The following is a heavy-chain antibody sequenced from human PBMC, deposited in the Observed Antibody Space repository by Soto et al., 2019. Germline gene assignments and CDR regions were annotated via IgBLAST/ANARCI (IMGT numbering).Heavy chain of an antibody. CDR3: ANNYYYYYMDV. CDR2: ISGSGDST. Sequence: EVQLLESGGGLVQPGGSLRLSCAASGFTFSTYAMSWVRQAPGKGLEWVSTISGSGDSTYYADSVKGRFTISRDNSKNTLYLQMNSLRAEDTAVYYCANNYYYYYMDVWGQGTTVTVSS. V-gene: IGHV3-23*01. CDR1: GFTFSTYA. J-gene: IGHJ6*03.